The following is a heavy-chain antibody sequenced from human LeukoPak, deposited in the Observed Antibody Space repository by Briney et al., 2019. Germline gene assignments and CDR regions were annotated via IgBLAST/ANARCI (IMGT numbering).Heavy chain of an antibody. CDR1: GGSISSGDYY. V-gene: IGHV4-30-4*01. D-gene: IGHD3-3*01. CDR3: ARGTEGGRDFWSGYYQAVYFDY. CDR2: IYYSGST. J-gene: IGHJ4*02. Sequence: KPSETLSLTCTVSGGSISSGDYYWSWIRQPPGKGLEWIGYIYYSGSTYYNPSLKSRVTILVDTSKNQFSLKLSSVTAADTAVYYCARGTEGGRDFWSGYYQAVYFDYWGQGTLVTVSS.